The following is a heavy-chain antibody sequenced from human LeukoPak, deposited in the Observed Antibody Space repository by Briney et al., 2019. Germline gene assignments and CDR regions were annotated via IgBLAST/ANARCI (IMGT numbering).Heavy chain of an antibody. D-gene: IGHD4-17*01. V-gene: IGHV3-23*01. J-gene: IGHJ4*02. CDR3: AKGDLDYGDYALYYFDY. CDR1: GFTFSSYE. CDR2: ISGSGGST. Sequence: QPGGSLRLSCAASGFTFSSYEMNWVRQAPGKGLEWVSAISGSGGSTYYADSVKGRFTISRDNSKNTLYLQMNSLRAEDTAVYYCAKGDLDYGDYALYYFDYWGQGTLVTVSS.